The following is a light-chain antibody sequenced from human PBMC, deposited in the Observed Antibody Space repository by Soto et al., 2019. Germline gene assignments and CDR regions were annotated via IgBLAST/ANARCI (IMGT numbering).Light chain of an antibody. CDR2: AAS. Sequence: DIQFTQSPSFLSASVRDRVTITCQASQDISNYLNWYQQKPGKAPKLLIYAASSLQSGVPSRFSGSGSGTDFTLTISSLQPEDFATYYCQQSYSTPRTTFGQGTKVDIK. CDR1: QDISNY. CDR3: QQSYSTPRTT. J-gene: IGKJ1*01. V-gene: IGKV1-39*01.